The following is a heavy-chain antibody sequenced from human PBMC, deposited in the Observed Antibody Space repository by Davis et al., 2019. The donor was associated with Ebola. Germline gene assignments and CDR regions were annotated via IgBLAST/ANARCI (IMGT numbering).Heavy chain of an antibody. D-gene: IGHD1-14*01. V-gene: IGHV4-34*01. CDR2: IYYSGIT. J-gene: IGHJ4*02. CDR1: GGSFSGYY. CDR3: ARGRDHAKSGVY. Sequence: SETLSLTCAVYGGSFSGYYWSWIRQPPRKGLEWIGSIYYSGITYYNPSLKSRVTISVDTSKNQFSLNLNSVSAADTAVYYCARGRDHAKSGVYWGQGILVTVSS.